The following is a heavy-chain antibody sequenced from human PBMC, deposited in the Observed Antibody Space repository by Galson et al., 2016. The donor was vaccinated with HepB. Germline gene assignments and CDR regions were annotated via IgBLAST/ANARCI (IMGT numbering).Heavy chain of an antibody. V-gene: IGHV4-30-4*08. CDR2: LYNTGNT. D-gene: IGHD2-21*02. J-gene: IGHJ3*02. Sequence: TLSLTCRVSDGSISSGVYYWSWIRQPPGKGLEWIGYLYNTGNTYHNPSLMSRVSISVDTSKNQWSMNLNSVTAADTAVYYCARGPPEGCTRGTCYLGAFDIWGQGTMVTVSS. CDR3: ARGPPEGCTRGTCYLGAFDI. CDR1: DGSISSGVYY.